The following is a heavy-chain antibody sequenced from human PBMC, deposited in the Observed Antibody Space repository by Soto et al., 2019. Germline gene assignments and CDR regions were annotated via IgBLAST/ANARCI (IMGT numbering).Heavy chain of an antibody. CDR3: ARARAYGDPLGTRWGDAFDI. D-gene: IGHD4-17*01. Sequence: VKVSCKASGCTFTSYYTHWVRQGPGQGLEWMGIINPSGGSTSYAQKFQGRVTMTRDTSTSTVYMELSSLRSEDTAVYCCARARAYGDPLGTRWGDAFDIWGQGTMVTVSS. V-gene: IGHV1-46*01. CDR2: INPSGGST. J-gene: IGHJ3*02. CDR1: GCTFTSYY.